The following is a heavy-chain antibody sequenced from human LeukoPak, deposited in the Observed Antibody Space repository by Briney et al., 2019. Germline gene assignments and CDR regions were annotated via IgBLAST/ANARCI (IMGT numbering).Heavy chain of an antibody. V-gene: IGHV3-7*01. CDR1: GFTFSTYW. D-gene: IGHD5-24*01. Sequence: GSLRLSCAAYGFTFSTYWLIWVRQAPGKGLEWLANIKQDGSEKYYVVSVKGRFTISRDNAKNYVYLQMHSLIAQDVSEYYCARWVQLRPSFDMWGEATMLTVSS. CDR2: IKQDGSEK. CDR3: ARWVQLRPSFDM. J-gene: IGHJ3*02.